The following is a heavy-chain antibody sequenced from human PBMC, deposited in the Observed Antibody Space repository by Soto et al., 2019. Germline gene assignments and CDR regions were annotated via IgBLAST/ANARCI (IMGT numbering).Heavy chain of an antibody. CDR3: ARDPRDSEYAIFDY. CDR2: IKKDGSDK. CDR1: GFTFSNYW. D-gene: IGHD1-26*01. Sequence: EVQLVESGGDLVQPGGSLRLSCEASGFTFSNYWMSWARQAPGKGLEWVANIKKDGSDKYYVDSVKGRFTISRDNAKNSLFLQMNSLRAEDTAVYYCARDPRDSEYAIFDYWGQGTLVTVSS. J-gene: IGHJ4*02. V-gene: IGHV3-7*05.